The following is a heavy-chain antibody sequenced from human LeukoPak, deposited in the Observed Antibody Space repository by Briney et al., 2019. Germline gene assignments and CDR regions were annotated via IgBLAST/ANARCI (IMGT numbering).Heavy chain of an antibody. CDR1: GFTFSAYA. V-gene: IGHV3-33*06. CDR3: AKGGYSNNWDHFEY. J-gene: IGHJ4*02. CDR2: IWYDGSNK. Sequence: GSLRLSCAASGFTFSAYAIHWVRQAPGKGLEWVAIIWYDGSNKYYADSVKGRFTISRDSAKNTLYLQMNSLRVEDTAVYYCAKGGYSNNWDHFEYWGQGTLVTVSS. D-gene: IGHD6-13*01.